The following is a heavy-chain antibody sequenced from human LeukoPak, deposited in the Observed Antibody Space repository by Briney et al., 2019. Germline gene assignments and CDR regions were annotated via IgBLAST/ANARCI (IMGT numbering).Heavy chain of an antibody. CDR2: INPSGGST. CDR3: ARELRSGYYRWIDY. CDR1: GYTFTSYY. V-gene: IGHV1-46*01. D-gene: IGHD3-3*01. J-gene: IGHJ4*02. Sequence: DSVKVSCKASGYTFTSYYIHWVRQAPGQGLGWMGIINPSGGSTSYAQKFQGRVTMTRDTSTSTVYMELSSLRSEDTAVYYCARELRSGYYRWIDYWGQGTLVTVSS.